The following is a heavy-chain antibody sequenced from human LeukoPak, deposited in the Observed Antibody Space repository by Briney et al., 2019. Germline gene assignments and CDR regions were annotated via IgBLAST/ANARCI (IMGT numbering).Heavy chain of an antibody. Sequence: GGSLRLSCAASGFTFDDYTMHWVRQAPGKGLEWVSLISWDGGSTYYADSVKGRFTISRDSSKNSLYLQMNSLRTEDTALYYCAKDGGSGSHMDVWGQGTTVTVSS. D-gene: IGHD3-10*01. CDR2: ISWDGGST. CDR3: AKDGGSGSHMDV. CDR1: GFTFDDYT. J-gene: IGHJ6*02. V-gene: IGHV3-43*01.